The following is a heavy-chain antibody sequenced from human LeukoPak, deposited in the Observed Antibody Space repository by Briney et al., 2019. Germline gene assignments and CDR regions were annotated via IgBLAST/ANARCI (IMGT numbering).Heavy chain of an antibody. Sequence: GGSLRLSCAASGFTFSSYSMNWVRQAPGKGLEWVSYISSSSSTIYYADSVKGRFTISRDKAKNSLYLQMNSLRAEDTAVYYCARAYLYYYYYMDVWGKGTTVTVSS. CDR1: GFTFSSYS. CDR3: ARAYLYYYYYMDV. D-gene: IGHD2-21*01. J-gene: IGHJ6*03. V-gene: IGHV3-48*01. CDR2: ISSSSSTI.